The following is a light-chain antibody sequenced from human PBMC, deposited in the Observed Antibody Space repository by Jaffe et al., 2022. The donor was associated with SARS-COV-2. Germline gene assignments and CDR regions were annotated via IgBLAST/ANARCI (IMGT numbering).Light chain of an antibody. V-gene: IGLV2-14*03. CDR3: CSRSSTSTRYV. Sequence: QSALTQPASVSGSPGQSITISCTGTSSDIGDYNFVSWYQQHPGRAPKVLIFDVNIRPSGVSNRFSGSKSGNTASLAISGLQAEDEADYHCCSRSSTSTRYVCGSGTMVTVL. CDR1: SSDIGDYNF. CDR2: DVN. J-gene: IGLJ1*01.